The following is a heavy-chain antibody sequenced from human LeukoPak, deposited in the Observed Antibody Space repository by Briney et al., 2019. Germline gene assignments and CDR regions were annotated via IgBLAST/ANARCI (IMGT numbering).Heavy chain of an antibody. D-gene: IGHD5-24*01. J-gene: IGHJ4*02. Sequence: ASVKVSCKASGYTFTSYDINWVRQATGQGLEWMGWISAYNGNTNYAQKLRGRVTMTTDTSTSTAYMELRSLRSDDTAVYYCARGPDVEMATGYWGQGTLVTVSS. CDR2: ISAYNGNT. CDR3: ARGPDVEMATGY. V-gene: IGHV1-18*01. CDR1: GYTFTSYD.